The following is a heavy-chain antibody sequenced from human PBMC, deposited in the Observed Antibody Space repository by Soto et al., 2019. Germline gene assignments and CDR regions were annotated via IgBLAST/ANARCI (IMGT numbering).Heavy chain of an antibody. D-gene: IGHD2-15*01. Sequence: SGTLSLTFTVSGGSISSSDFYWCWLLQPPGKGLDFIGSMYYSGTTYYNPSLKNRITISVDTSKNQFSLKLISVTAADTAVYYCAVVDNHENSFDPWGQGALVTVSS. CDR3: AVVDNHENSFDP. CDR1: GGSISSSDFY. V-gene: IGHV4-39*01. CDR2: MYYSGTT. J-gene: IGHJ5*02.